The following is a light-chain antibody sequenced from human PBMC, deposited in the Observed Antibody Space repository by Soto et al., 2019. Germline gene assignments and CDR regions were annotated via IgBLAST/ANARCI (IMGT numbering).Light chain of an antibody. J-gene: IGKJ1*01. CDR2: GAS. Sequence: TLSLSPGERATLSCRSSQSVSNNYLAWYQQKPGQAPRLLIYGASNSSTGIPDRFSGSGSGTDFTLTISRLEPEDFAVYYCQQYGSSGTFGQGTMVDIK. V-gene: IGKV3-20*01. CDR3: QQYGSSGT. CDR1: QSVSNNY.